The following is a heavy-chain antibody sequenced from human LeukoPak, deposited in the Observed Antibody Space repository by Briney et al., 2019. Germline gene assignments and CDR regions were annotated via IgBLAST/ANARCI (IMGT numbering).Heavy chain of an antibody. CDR2: IHSGGNI. V-gene: IGHV3-53*01. J-gene: IGHJ6*02. CDR1: GLSISDNY. D-gene: IGHD1-1*01. CDR3: ARDRGYAMDV. Sequence: PGGSLRLSCAASGLSISDNYMSWVRQAPGKGLEWVSIIHSGGNIYYADSVKGRFTISRDNSKNTLYLQMSSLRAEDTAVYYCARDRGYAMDVWGQGTTVTVSS.